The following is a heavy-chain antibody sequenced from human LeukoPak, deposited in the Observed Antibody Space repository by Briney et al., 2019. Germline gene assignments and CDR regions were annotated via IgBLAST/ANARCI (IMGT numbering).Heavy chain of an antibody. J-gene: IGHJ6*02. D-gene: IGHD6-13*01. Sequence: GGSLRLSCAASGFTFSSYGMHWVRQAPGKGLEWVAVIWYDGSNKYYADSVKGRFTISRDNSKNTLYLQMNSLRAEDTAVYYCARSKFGSSWGYYYYGMDVWGQGTTVTVSS. CDR2: IWYDGSNK. CDR3: ARSKFGSSWGYYYYGMDV. V-gene: IGHV3-33*01. CDR1: GFTFSSYG.